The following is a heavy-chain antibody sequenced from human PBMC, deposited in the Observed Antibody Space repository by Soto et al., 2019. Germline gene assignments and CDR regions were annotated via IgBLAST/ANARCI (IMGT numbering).Heavy chain of an antibody. J-gene: IGHJ4*02. D-gene: IGHD6-19*01. CDR2: IIPIFGTA. CDR3: ARSTSAVAVAGSYGY. Sequence: QVQLVQSGAEVKKPGSSVKVSCKASGGTFSSYAISWVRQAPGQGLEWMGGIIPIFGTANYEQKFQGRVTITADESTSTAYMELSSLRSEDTAVYYCARSTSAVAVAGSYGYWGQGTLVTVSS. V-gene: IGHV1-69*01. CDR1: GGTFSSYA.